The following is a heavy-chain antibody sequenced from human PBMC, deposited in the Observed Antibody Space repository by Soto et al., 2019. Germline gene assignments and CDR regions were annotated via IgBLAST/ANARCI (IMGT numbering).Heavy chain of an antibody. J-gene: IGHJ5*02. V-gene: IGHV1-2*02. CDR1: GYTFTGYY. CDR3: ARDSSGSYYEDNWFDP. Sequence: ASVKVSCKASGYTFTGYYMHWVRQAPGQGLEWMGWINPNSGGTNYAQKFQGRVTMTRDTSISTAYMELSRLRSDDTAVYYCARDSSGSYYEDNWFDPWGQGTLVTVSS. D-gene: IGHD1-26*01. CDR2: INPNSGGT.